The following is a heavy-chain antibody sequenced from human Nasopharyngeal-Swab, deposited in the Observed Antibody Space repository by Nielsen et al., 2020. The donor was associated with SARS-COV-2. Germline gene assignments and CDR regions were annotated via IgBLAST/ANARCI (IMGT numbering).Heavy chain of an antibody. Sequence: SETLSLTCTVSGGSISSYYWSWIRQPPGKGLEWIGYIYYSGSTNYNPSLKSRVTISVDTSKNQFSLKLSSVTAADTAVYYCARDYGDYVFDYWGQGTLVTVSS. CDR2: IYYSGST. V-gene: IGHV4-59*13. CDR3: ARDYGDYVFDY. J-gene: IGHJ4*02. D-gene: IGHD4-17*01. CDR1: GGSISSYY.